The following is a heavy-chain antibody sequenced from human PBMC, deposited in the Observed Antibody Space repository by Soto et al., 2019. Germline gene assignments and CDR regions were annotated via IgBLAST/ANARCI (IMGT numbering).Heavy chain of an antibody. CDR3: ARREPAYGMDV. D-gene: IGHD1-1*01. CDR2: IYYSGST. CDR1: GGSISSSSYY. V-gene: IGHV4-39*01. Sequence: QLQLQESGPGLVKPSETLSLTCTVSGGSISSSSYYWGWIRQPPGKGLEWIGSIYYSGSTYYNPSLKSRVTISVDTSKNQFSLKLSSVTAADTAVYYCARREPAYGMDVWGQGTTVTVSS. J-gene: IGHJ6*02.